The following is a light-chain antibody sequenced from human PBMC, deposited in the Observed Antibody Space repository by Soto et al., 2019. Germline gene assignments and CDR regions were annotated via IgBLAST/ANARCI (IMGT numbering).Light chain of an antibody. CDR3: CSYAGSYNWV. CDR1: SSDVGGYNY. J-gene: IGLJ3*02. CDR2: DVS. Sequence: QSVLTQPRSVSGSPGQSVTISCTGTSSDVGGYNYVSWYQQHPGKAPKLMIYDVSKRPSGVPDRFSGSKSGNTASLTISGLPAEDEADYYCCSYAGSYNWVFGGGTKLTVL. V-gene: IGLV2-11*01.